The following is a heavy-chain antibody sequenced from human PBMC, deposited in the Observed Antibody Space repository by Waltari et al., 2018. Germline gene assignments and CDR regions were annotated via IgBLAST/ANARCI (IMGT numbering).Heavy chain of an antibody. CDR1: GFTFTNYY. V-gene: IGHV3-53*01. Sequence: EEQLMESGGGLIQPGGSLRLTCEASGFTFTNYYMSWVRHASGKGLEWVSVVSTGGFSYYAPSVKGRFTMSRDASKNTMFLELNLLRAEDTAVYYCARDATYYDVLTGFWGMDIWGKGTTVTVSS. CDR3: ARDATYYDVLTGFWGMDI. J-gene: IGHJ6*03. CDR2: VSTGGFS. D-gene: IGHD3-9*01.